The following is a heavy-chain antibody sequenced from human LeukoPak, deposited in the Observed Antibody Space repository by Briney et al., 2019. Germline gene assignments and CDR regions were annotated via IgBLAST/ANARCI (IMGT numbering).Heavy chain of an antibody. CDR3: AKASTVLKPIDS. V-gene: IGHV3-23*01. CDR2: ISPIGSRT. CDR1: GFTFSNYY. J-gene: IGHJ4*02. Sequence: GGSLRVSCVVSGFTFSNYYMSWVRQAPGKGLEWVSAISPIGSRTYYADSVKGRFTISRDNSKNTLYLQMNSLRAGDTAIYYCAKASTVLKPIDSWGQGTLVTVSS. D-gene: IGHD1-14*01.